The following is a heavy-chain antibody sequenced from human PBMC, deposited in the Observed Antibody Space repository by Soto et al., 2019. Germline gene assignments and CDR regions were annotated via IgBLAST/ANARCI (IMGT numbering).Heavy chain of an antibody. J-gene: IGHJ4*02. CDR1: GYTFTEFD. CDR3: ARVVRFFGGHAGY. CDR2: MNTNTGNT. V-gene: IGHV1-8*01. D-gene: IGHD3-3*01. Sequence: ASVKVSCKTSGYTFTEFDINWVRQAPGQGLEWMGWMNTNTGNTGYAQKFQGRVTMTRDTSISTAYMELRRLRSEDTAVYYCARVVRFFGGHAGYWGQGTVVPASS.